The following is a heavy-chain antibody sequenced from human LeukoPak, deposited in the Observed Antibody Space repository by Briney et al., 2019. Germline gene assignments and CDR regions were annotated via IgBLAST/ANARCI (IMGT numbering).Heavy chain of an antibody. V-gene: IGHV1-2*02. Sequence: GASVKVSCKASGYTFTGYYMHWVRQAPGQGLEWMGWINPNSGGTNYAQKFQGRVTMTRDTSISTAYMELSRLRSDDTAVYYCASQGGNGDYGYYFDYWGQGTLVTVSP. CDR2: INPNSGGT. CDR3: ASQGGNGDYGYYFDY. D-gene: IGHD4-17*01. CDR1: GYTFTGYY. J-gene: IGHJ4*02.